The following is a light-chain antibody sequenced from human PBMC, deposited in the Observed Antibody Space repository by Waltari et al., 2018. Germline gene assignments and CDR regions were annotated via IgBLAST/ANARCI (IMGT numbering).Light chain of an antibody. CDR3: QQYNNWPPYT. CDR2: GAA. CDR1: QSVSSN. Sequence: EIVMTQPPATLSVSPGERATLSCRASQSVSSNLAWYQQKPGLAPRLLIYGAATRATGIPARFSGSGSGTEFTLTISSLQSEDFAVYYCQQYNNWPPYTFGQGTKLEIK. V-gene: IGKV3D-15*01. J-gene: IGKJ2*01.